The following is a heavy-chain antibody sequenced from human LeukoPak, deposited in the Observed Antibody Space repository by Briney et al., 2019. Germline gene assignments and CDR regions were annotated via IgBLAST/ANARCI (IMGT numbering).Heavy chain of an antibody. J-gene: IGHJ4*02. V-gene: IGHV4-38-2*02. Sequence: SETLSLTCTVSGYTISSGYYWGWIRQPPGKGLEWIGSIYQSGSTYYNPSLKSRVTISVDTSKNQFSLKLTSVTAADTAVYYCARDRRSVHDYWGQGTLVTVSS. CDR3: ARDRRSVHDY. CDR1: GYTISSGYY. CDR2: IYQSGST. D-gene: IGHD1-14*01.